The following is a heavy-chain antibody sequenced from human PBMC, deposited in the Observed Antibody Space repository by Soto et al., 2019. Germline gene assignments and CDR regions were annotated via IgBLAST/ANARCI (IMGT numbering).Heavy chain of an antibody. CDR1: GGTFSSYA. J-gene: IGHJ6*02. CDR3: ARDKKIVVVPAAIGDYYYYGMDV. D-gene: IGHD2-2*02. V-gene: IGHV1-69*01. CDR2: IIPIFGTA. Sequence: QVQLVQSGAEVKKPGSSVKVSCKASGGTFSSYAISWVRQAPGQGLEWMGGIIPIFGTANYAQKFQGRVTITADESTRPAYMELSSLRSEDTAVYYCARDKKIVVVPAAIGDYYYYGMDVWGQGTTVTVSS.